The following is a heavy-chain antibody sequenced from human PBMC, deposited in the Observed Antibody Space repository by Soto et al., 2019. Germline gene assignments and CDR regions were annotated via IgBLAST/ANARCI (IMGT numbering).Heavy chain of an antibody. J-gene: IGHJ4*02. Sequence: QVQLVESGGGVVQPGRSLRLSCAGSGFTFSNYGLHWVRQAPGKGLEWVAVISYDGSHKYYADSVKGRFTISRDNSNKMPHLQMDGLRAQDTAVYYCAKDGAPWYCGRSSCHPAGAYWGQGTLVTVSS. CDR3: AKDGAPWYCGRSSCHPAGAY. V-gene: IGHV3-30*18. CDR1: GFTFSNYG. CDR2: ISYDGSHK. D-gene: IGHD2-15*01.